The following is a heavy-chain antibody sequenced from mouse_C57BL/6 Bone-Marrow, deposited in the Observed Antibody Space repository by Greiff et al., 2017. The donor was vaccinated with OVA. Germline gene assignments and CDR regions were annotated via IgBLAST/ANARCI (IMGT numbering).Heavy chain of an antibody. V-gene: IGHV1-81*01. CDR3: ARWYYGRSYAMDY. J-gene: IGHJ4*01. CDR1: GYTFTSYG. Sequence: QVQLQQSGAELARPGASVKLSCKASGYTFTSYGISWVKQRTGQGLEWIGEIYPRSGNTYYNEKFKGKATLTADKSSSTAYMELRSLTSEDSAVYFCARWYYGRSYAMDYWGQGTSVTVSS. CDR2: IYPRSGNT. D-gene: IGHD1-1*01.